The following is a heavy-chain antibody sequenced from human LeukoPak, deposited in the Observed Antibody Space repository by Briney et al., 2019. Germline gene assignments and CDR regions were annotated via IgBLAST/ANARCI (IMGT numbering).Heavy chain of an antibody. J-gene: IGHJ2*01. V-gene: IGHV4-34*01. CDR3: AGQLWYWYFDL. CDR1: GGSFSGYY. CDR2: INHSGST. Sequence: SETLSLTCAVYGGSFSGYYWSWIRQPPGKGLEWIGEINHSGSTNYNPSLKSRVTISVDTSKNQFSLKLSYVTAADTAVYYCAGQLWYWYFDLWGRGTLVTVSS. D-gene: IGHD5-18*01.